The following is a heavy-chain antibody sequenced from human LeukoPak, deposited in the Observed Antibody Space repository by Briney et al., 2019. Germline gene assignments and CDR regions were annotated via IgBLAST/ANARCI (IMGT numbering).Heavy chain of an antibody. J-gene: IGHJ6*02. CDR2: VFYSGNT. CDR3: ARSVAVAGSVDVYHYYYYGMDV. CDR1: GGSISTYY. D-gene: IGHD6-13*01. Sequence: SETLSLTCTVSGGSISTYYWSWTRQPPGKGLEWIGYVFYSGNTNYNPSLTSRVTISIDTSKNQFSLKLSSVTAADTAVYYCARSVAVAGSVDVYHYYYYGMDVWGQGATVTVSS. V-gene: IGHV4-59*08.